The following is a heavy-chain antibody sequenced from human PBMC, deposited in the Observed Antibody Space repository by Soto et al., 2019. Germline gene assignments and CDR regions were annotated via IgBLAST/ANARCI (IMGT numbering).Heavy chain of an antibody. J-gene: IGHJ4*02. V-gene: IGHV5-51*01. D-gene: IGHD6-19*01. CDR3: AGSTIAVAGTGSFDY. Sequence: GESLKISCKGSGYSFTSYWIGWVRQMPGKGLEWMGIIYPGDSDTRYSPSFQGQVTISADKSISTAYLQWSSLKASDTAMYYCAGSTIAVAGTGSFDYWGQGTLVTVSS. CDR2: IYPGDSDT. CDR1: GYSFTSYW.